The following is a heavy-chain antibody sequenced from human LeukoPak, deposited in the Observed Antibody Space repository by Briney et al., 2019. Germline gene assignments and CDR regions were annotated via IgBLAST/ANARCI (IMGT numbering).Heavy chain of an antibody. J-gene: IGHJ4*02. CDR2: ISERGGST. D-gene: IGHD3-10*01. Sequence: GSLRLSCVVSGISLSNFAMTWVRQAPGKGLEWVSYISERGGSTTYADSVKGRFTISRDTSLNTLYLQMNNLRAEDTAVYFCAKRGVVIRGILVIGYHQEAYHYDFWGQGVLVTVSS. V-gene: IGHV3-23*01. CDR1: GISLSNFA. CDR3: AKRGVVIRGILVIGYHQEAYHYDF.